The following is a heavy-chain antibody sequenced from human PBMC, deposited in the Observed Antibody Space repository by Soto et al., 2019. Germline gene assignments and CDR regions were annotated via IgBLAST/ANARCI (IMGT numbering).Heavy chain of an antibody. CDR1: GGSISSYY. D-gene: IGHD3-22*01. CDR2: IYYSRST. Sequence: PSETLSLTFTVSGGSISSYYWNWIRQPPGKGLEWIGYIYYSRSTNYNPSLKSRVTVSVDTSKNQFSLKLSSVTAADTAVYYCARGEYYYDSSGYYTPRSWFVPWGQGALVTVS. CDR3: ARGEYYYDSSGYYTPRSWFVP. V-gene: IGHV4-59*01. J-gene: IGHJ5*02.